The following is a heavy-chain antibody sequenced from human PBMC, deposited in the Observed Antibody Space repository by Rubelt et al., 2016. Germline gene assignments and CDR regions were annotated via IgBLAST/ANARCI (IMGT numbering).Heavy chain of an antibody. V-gene: IGHV5-51*01. J-gene: IGHJ4*02. CDR1: GYDFTDHW. CDR2: TQPGDSLT. Sequence: EEQLVQSGAEVKEPGESLKISCKQSGYDFTDHWIGWVRQMPGKDLEWMGITQPGDSLTKYSPSFRGQVTISADKSITTAYLQWSVLRASDTAMYYCARRPTITIFGVSQGAFDYWGQGTLVTVSS. CDR3: ARRPTITIFGVSQGAFDY. D-gene: IGHD3-3*01.